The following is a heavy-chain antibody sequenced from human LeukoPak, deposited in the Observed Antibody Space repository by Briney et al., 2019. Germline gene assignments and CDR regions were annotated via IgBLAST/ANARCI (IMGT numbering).Heavy chain of an antibody. D-gene: IGHD1-26*01. CDR1: GFAFSDYG. CDR3: ASGMRNSFYYYMDV. CDR2: ISSGTSNI. V-gene: IGHV3-48*02. J-gene: IGHJ6*03. Sequence: GGSLRLSCAASGFAFSDYGMNWVRQAPGKWLEWVSYISSGTSNIYYADSVKGRFTISRDNAKNSLYLQMNSLRDEDTAVYYCASGMRNSFYYYMDVWGKGTTVTVSS.